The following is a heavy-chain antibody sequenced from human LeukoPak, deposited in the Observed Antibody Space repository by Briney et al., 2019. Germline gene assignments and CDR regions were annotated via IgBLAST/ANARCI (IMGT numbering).Heavy chain of an antibody. J-gene: IGHJ4*02. CDR3: ARDRPEDITDYDILTGYQPLYYFDY. Sequence: SETLSLTCTVSGGSISSYYWSWIRQPAGRGLEWIGRIYTSGSTNYNPSLTSRVTMSVEKSKNQCSLKLSSVTAADTAVYYCARDRPEDITDYDILTGYQPLYYFDYWGQGTLVTVSS. CDR1: GGSISSYY. V-gene: IGHV4-4*07. D-gene: IGHD3-9*01. CDR2: IYTSGST.